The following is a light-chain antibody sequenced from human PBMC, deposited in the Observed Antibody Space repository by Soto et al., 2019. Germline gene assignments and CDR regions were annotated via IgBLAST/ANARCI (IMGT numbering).Light chain of an antibody. CDR2: DAS. V-gene: IGKV1-33*01. Sequence: DIQMTQSPSSLSTSVGDRVTITCQASQDIKSYLNWYQQRPGKAPKLLIYDASNLETGAPSRFSGGGSGTDFSFTISNLQPEDFATYYCQHYDSLPLTFGGGTKVDIK. CDR3: QHYDSLPLT. CDR1: QDIKSY. J-gene: IGKJ4*01.